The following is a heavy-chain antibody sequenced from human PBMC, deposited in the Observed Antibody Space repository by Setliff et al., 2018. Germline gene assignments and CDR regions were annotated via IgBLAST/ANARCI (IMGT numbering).Heavy chain of an antibody. D-gene: IGHD2-2*01. CDR1: GGSISSYY. J-gene: IGHJ4*02. CDR2: IIHSGST. CDR3: ASASEEGVVPAAILY. Sequence: SETLSLTCTVSGGSISSYYWSWIRQPPGKRLEWIGEIIHSGSTNYNPSLKSRVTISMDTSKNQFSLKLSSVTAVDTAVYYCASASEEGVVPAAILYWGQGTLVTVSS. V-gene: IGHV4-34*12.